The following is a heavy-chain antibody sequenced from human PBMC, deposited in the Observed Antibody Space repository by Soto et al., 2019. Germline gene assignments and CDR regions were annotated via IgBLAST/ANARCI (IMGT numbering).Heavy chain of an antibody. CDR3: AREGVSSSWYNYYGMDV. D-gene: IGHD6-13*01. V-gene: IGHV4-59*01. Sequence: PSETLSLTCTVSAVSIDAYYWNWIRQPPRKGLEWIGHIYSDGTTNYNASLKSRVTISVDTSKNQFSLKLSSVTAADTAVYYCAREGVSSSWYNYYGMDVWGQGTTVTVSS. J-gene: IGHJ6*02. CDR2: IYSDGTT. CDR1: AVSIDAYY.